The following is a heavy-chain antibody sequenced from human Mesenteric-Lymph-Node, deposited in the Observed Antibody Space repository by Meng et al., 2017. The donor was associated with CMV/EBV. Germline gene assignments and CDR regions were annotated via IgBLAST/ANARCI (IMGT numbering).Heavy chain of an antibody. CDR3: AKGAPVRRFDY. CDR2: IWFDGSNK. J-gene: IGHJ4*02. CDR1: GFIFSSCG. V-gene: IGHV3-33*06. D-gene: IGHD3-16*01. Sequence: GESLKISCAASGFIFSSCGMHWVRQAPGKGLEWVAVIWFDGSNKYYGDSVKGRFTISRDNSKNTVDLQMNSLRADDTAVYYCAKGAPVRRFDYWGQGTLVTVSS.